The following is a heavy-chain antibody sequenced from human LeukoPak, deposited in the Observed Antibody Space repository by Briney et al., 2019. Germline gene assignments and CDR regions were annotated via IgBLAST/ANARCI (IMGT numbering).Heavy chain of an antibody. CDR2: IYYSGST. V-gene: IGHV4-59*01. CDR3: AREGSGYNHAFDI. D-gene: IGHD5-12*01. Sequence: PSETLSLTCTVSGGSISSYYWSWIRQPPGKGLEWIGYIYYSGSTNYNPSLKSRVTISVDTSKNQFSLKLSSVTAADTAVYYCAREGSGYNHAFDIWGQGTMVTVSS. CDR1: GGSISSYY. J-gene: IGHJ3*02.